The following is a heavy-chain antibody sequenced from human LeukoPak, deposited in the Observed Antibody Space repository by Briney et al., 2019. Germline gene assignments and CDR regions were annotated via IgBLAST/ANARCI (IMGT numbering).Heavy chain of an antibody. D-gene: IGHD2-2*01. V-gene: IGHV4-38-2*01. CDR2: IYHSGSI. CDR1: GYSISSAYY. J-gene: IGHJ4*02. Sequence: SETLPLTCAVSGYSISSAYYWGWLRQPPGKGLEWIGSIYHSGSIHYNPSLKSRVTISVDTSKNQFSLQLSSVTAADTAVYYCARNGTSGYFDYWGQGTLVTVSS. CDR3: ARNGTSGYFDY.